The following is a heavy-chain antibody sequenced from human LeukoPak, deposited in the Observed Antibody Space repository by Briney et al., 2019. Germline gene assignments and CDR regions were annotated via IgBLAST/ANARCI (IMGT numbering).Heavy chain of an antibody. CDR3: ARDSGYYRPVDY. V-gene: IGHV3-53*01. CDR1: GFTVSSNY. J-gene: IGHJ4*02. Sequence: PGGSLRLSCAASGFTVSSNYMSWVRQAPGKGLEWVSVIYGGGSTYYADSVKGRFTMSRDNSKNTLYLQMNSLRAEDTAVYYCARDSGYYRPVDYWGQGTLVTVSS. CDR2: IYGGGST. D-gene: IGHD3-22*01.